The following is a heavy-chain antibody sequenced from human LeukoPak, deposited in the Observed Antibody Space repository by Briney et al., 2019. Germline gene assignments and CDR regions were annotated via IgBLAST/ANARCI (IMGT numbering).Heavy chain of an antibody. CDR1: GWSFSDYY. D-gene: IGHD2-2*01. V-gene: IGHV4-34*01. Sequence: PSETLSLTCAVYGWSFSDYYWRWIRQSPGKGLEWIGDINHSGSTNYNPSLMSRVTISEDKSKNQLSLKLNSVPAADTAEYYCAGCSSTSWYAGDWFDPWGQGTLVTVSS. CDR2: INHSGST. J-gene: IGHJ5*02. CDR3: AGCSSTSWYAGDWFDP.